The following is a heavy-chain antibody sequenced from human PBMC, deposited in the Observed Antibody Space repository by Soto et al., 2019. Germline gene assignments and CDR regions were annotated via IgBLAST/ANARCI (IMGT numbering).Heavy chain of an antibody. V-gene: IGHV4-39*07. CDR3: ARDIGGNNWNPNWFDS. Sequence: PSETLSLTCTVSGASISSGTFYWGWIRQPPGKGLESIANIYYDGSTYYNPSLKSRVTISLDTSKNQFSLKLTSVTAADTAVYYCARDIGGNNWNPNWFDSWGQGTQVTVSS. CDR1: GASISSGTFY. CDR2: IYYDGST. J-gene: IGHJ5*01. D-gene: IGHD1-20*01.